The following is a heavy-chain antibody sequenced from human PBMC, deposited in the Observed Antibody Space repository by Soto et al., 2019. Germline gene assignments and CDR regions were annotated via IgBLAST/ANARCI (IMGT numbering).Heavy chain of an antibody. CDR1: GYTFTSYA. Sequence: QVQLVQSWAEVKKPGASVKVSCKASGYTFTSYAMHWVRQAPGQRLEWMGWINAGNGNTKYSQKFQGRVTITRDTSASTAYMELSSMRSEDTAVYYCARGLNGYSHYFDYWGQGTLVTVSS. CDR2: INAGNGNT. D-gene: IGHD5-18*01. CDR3: ARGLNGYSHYFDY. V-gene: IGHV1-3*01. J-gene: IGHJ4*02.